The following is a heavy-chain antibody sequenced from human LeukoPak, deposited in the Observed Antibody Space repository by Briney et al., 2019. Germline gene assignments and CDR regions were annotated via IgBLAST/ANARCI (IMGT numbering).Heavy chain of an antibody. CDR1: GFTFSNYG. V-gene: IGHV3-30*18. CDR3: AKARPQDLMTTIGDY. CDR2: ISYDGSNK. J-gene: IGHJ4*02. D-gene: IGHD5-12*01. Sequence: GGSLRLSCAASGFTFSNYGMHWVRQAPGKGLEWVAVISYDGSNKYHADSVKDRFTISRDNSKNTLYLQMNSLRAEDTAVYYCAKARPQDLMTTIGDYWGQGTLVTVSS.